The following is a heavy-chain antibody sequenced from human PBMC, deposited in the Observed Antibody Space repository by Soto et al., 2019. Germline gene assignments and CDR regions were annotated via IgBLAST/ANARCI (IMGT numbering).Heavy chain of an antibody. CDR3: ARDRYYDRY. J-gene: IGHJ4*02. Sequence: EVQVVESGGALVQPGGSLRLSCAVSGFTFSAFWMSWFRQAPGKGLQWVANIRQDGNEKYYVDSVKGRFTISRDNAKNSLYLQMNSLRVEDTAMYYCARDRYYDRYWGQGTLVTVSS. V-gene: IGHV3-7*04. D-gene: IGHD3-22*01. CDR2: IRQDGNEK. CDR1: GFTFSAFW.